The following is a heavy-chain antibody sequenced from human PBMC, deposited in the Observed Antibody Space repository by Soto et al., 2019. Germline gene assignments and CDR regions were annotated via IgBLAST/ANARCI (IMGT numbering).Heavy chain of an antibody. CDR2: IYYRERT. J-gene: IGHJ5*02. Sequence: ETLTLTRIVTAGSITSDASYRSWIRQKQGTGKERTGYIYYRERTNYNPPHKSRVTISIDTSKNQFSLKLSSVTAADTAVYYCARLLYYYDSRNWFAPWGQGTLVIVTS. D-gene: IGHD3-22*01. CDR1: AGSITSDASY. CDR3: ARLLYYYDSRNWFAP. V-gene: IGHV4-61*08.